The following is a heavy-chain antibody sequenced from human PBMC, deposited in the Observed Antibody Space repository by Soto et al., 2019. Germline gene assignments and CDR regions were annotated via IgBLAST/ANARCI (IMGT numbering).Heavy chain of an antibody. CDR2: IYYSGST. CDR1: GGSISSSSYY. CDR3: ARPIAAAGTGHNWFDP. J-gene: IGHJ5*02. D-gene: IGHD6-13*01. Sequence: QLQLQESGPGLVKPSETLSLTCTVSGGSISSSSYYWGWIRQPPGKGLEWIGSIYYSGSTYYNPSLKSRVTISVDTSKNQFSLKLSSVTAADTAVYYCARPIAAAGTGHNWFDPWGQGTLVTVSS. V-gene: IGHV4-39*01.